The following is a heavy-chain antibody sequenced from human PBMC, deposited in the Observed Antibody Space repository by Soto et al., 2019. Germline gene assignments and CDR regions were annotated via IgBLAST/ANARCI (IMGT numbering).Heavy chain of an antibody. D-gene: IGHD2-2*01. V-gene: IGHV3-30-3*01. J-gene: IGHJ6*02. Sequence: PGGSLRLSCAASGFTFSSYAMHWVRQAPGKGLEWVAVISYDGSNKYYADSVKGRFTISRDNSKNTLYLQMNSLGAEDTAVYYCARGGVGCSSTSCYHYYYYGMDVWGQGTTVTVSS. CDR3: ARGGVGCSSTSCYHYYYYGMDV. CDR2: ISYDGSNK. CDR1: GFTFSSYA.